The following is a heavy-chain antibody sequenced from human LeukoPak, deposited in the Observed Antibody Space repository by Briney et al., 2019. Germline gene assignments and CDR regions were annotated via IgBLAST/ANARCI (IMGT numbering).Heavy chain of an antibody. D-gene: IGHD3-10*01. V-gene: IGHV3-7*03. CDR2: IKQDGSEK. CDR1: GFTFSSYS. Sequence: GGSLRLSCAASGFTFSSYSMNWVRQAPGKGLEWVANIKQDGSEKYYVDSVKGRFTISRDNAKNSLYLQMNSLRAEDTAVYYCARAPGFFDIWGQGTMVTVSS. J-gene: IGHJ3*02. CDR3: ARAPGFFDI.